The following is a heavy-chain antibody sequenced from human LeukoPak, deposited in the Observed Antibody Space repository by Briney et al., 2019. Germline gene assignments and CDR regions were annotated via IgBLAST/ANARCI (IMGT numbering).Heavy chain of an antibody. Sequence: GSLRLSCAASRFSFSDYTMSWVRQPPGKGLEWIGEINHSGSTNYNPPLKSRVTTSVDTSKNQFSLKLRSVTAADTAVYYCARGLEVARTWGQGTLVTVSS. V-gene: IGHV4-34*01. J-gene: IGHJ5*02. D-gene: IGHD2-2*01. CDR3: ARGLEVART. CDR2: INHSGST. CDR1: RFSFSDYT.